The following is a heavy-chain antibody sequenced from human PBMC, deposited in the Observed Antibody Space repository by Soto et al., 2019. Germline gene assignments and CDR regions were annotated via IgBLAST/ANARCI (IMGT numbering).Heavy chain of an antibody. J-gene: IGHJ4*02. CDR3: AGQTGSAASDY. CDR1: GGSISSYY. CDR2: IYYSGST. D-gene: IGHD2-2*01. Sequence: SETLSLTCTVSGGSISSYYWSWIRQPPGKGLEWIGYIYYSGSTNYNPSLKSRVTISVDTSKNQFSLKLSSVTAADTAVYYCAGQTGSAASDYWGQGTLVTVSS. V-gene: IGHV4-59*08.